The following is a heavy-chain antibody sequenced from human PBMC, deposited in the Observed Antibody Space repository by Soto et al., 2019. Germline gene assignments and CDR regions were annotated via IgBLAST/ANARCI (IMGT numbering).Heavy chain of an antibody. Sequence: SESLSLTCSVSGVSITSYYWSWIRQSAGGGLEWMGRINTDGLSTYSPSFKSRLTMSLDTSKNQVSLRLISVTAADTAVYFCARVPVAVAATEDYYGLDVWGQGTTVTVSS. J-gene: IGHJ6*02. V-gene: IGHV4-4*07. CDR2: INTDGLS. CDR3: ARVPVAVAATEDYYGLDV. D-gene: IGHD2-15*01. CDR1: GVSITSYY.